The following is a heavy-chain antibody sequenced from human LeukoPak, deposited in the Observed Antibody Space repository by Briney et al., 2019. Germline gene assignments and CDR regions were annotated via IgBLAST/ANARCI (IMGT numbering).Heavy chain of an antibody. Sequence: PGGSLRLSCVASGFNFNNFYMSWVRQAPGKGLEWVANIKEDGSETYYDDSVKGRFTISRDNAKNTLFLQMHSLRAEDTAVYFCARDPVVAVPADAFDIWGQGTLVTVSS. V-gene: IGHV3-7*01. CDR3: ARDPVVAVPADAFDI. CDR2: IKEDGSET. D-gene: IGHD2-2*01. CDR1: GFNFNNFY. J-gene: IGHJ3*02.